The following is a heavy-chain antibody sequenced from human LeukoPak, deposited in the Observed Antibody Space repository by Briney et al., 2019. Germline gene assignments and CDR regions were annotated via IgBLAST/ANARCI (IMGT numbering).Heavy chain of an antibody. V-gene: IGHV3-30*18. CDR2: ISYDGPNK. CDR1: GFTFNSYG. J-gene: IGHJ4*02. Sequence: GRSLRLSCAASGFTFNSYGMHWVRQAPGKGLEWGAVISYDGPNKYYADSVKGRFTISRDDSKSTLYLQMNSLRPEDTAVYYCAKEKLPSGYSFLTDYWGQGTLVTVSS. D-gene: IGHD5-18*01. CDR3: AKEKLPSGYSFLTDY.